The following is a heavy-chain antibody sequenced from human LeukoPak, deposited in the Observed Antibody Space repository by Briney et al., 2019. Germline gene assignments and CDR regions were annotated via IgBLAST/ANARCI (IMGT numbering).Heavy chain of an antibody. V-gene: IGHV3-74*01. Sequence: GGSLRLSCAASGNYWMHWVRQAPGKGLVWVSHINSDGSWTSYADSVKGRFTISKDNAKNTVYLQMNSLRAKDTAVYYCVSFYETYWGRETLVTVSS. CDR2: INSDGSWT. D-gene: IGHD2/OR15-2a*01. CDR3: VSFYETY. J-gene: IGHJ4*02. CDR1: GNYW.